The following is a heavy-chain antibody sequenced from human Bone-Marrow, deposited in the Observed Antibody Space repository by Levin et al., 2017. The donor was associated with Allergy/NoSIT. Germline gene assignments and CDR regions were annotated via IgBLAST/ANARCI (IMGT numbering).Heavy chain of an antibody. CDR2: MYHSGAT. V-gene: IGHV4-28*06. CDR3: ARMARSHHFDN. Sequence: SQTLSLTCAVSGSSITDSFWWGWIRQPPGKGLEWIGYMYHSGATQYNPSPESRATLSLDSSTNQTSLRLSSLTALDTAVYYCARMARSHHFDNWGQGTLVAVS. J-gene: IGHJ4*02. CDR1: GSSITDSFW.